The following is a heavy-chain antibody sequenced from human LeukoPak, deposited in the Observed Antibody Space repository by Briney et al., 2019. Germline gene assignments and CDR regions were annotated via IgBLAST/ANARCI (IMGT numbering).Heavy chain of an antibody. CDR2: IYYSGST. V-gene: IGHV4-39*02. CDR1: GGSISSSSYY. CDR3: AKDTSYYYGSGRNYYYGMDV. J-gene: IGHJ6*02. D-gene: IGHD3-10*01. Sequence: SETLSLTCTVSGGSISSSSYYWGWIRQPPGKGLEWIGSIYYSGSTYYNPSLKSRVTISVDTSKNQFSLKLSSVTAADTAVYYCAKDTSYYYGSGRNYYYGMDVWGQGTTVTVSS.